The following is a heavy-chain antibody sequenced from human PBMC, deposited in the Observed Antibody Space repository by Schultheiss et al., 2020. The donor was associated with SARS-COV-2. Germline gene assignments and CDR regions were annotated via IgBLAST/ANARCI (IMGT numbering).Heavy chain of an antibody. J-gene: IGHJ4*02. CDR2: ISYDGSNK. CDR1: GFTFSSYA. D-gene: IGHD3-22*01. CDR3: ARAPLSRGYYDSSGYLFDY. Sequence: GGSLRLSCAASGFTFSSYAMHWVRQAPGKGLEWVAIISYDGSNKYYADSVKGRFTISRDNAKNSLYLQMNSLRAEDTAVYYCARAPLSRGYYDSSGYLFDYWGQGTLVTVSS. V-gene: IGHV3-30-3*01.